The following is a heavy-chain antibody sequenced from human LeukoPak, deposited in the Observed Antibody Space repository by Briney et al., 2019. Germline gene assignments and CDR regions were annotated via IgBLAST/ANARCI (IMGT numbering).Heavy chain of an antibody. D-gene: IGHD3-10*01. CDR2: IYTSGST. CDR1: GGSISTDY. J-gene: IGHJ4*02. Sequence: PSETLSLTCTVSGGSISTDYWTWIRQPAGKGLEWIGLIYTSGSTNYNPSLKSRVTISLDTSKNQFSLRLTSVTAADTAVYYCASDFGYWSQGTLVTVSS. CDR3: ASDFGY. V-gene: IGHV4-4*07.